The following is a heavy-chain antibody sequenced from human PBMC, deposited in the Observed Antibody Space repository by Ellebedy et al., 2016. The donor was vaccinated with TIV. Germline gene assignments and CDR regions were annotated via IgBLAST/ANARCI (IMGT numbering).Heavy chain of an antibody. CDR3: AKSRGDINHDYGMDV. CDR2: ITTDGGRT. Sequence: GESLKISCAASGFTFGHYWMHWVRQAPGKGLMWVSRITTDGGRTNYADSVEGRFTISRDNSKKTLSLQMNSLRADDTAVYYCAKSRGDINHDYGMDVWGQGTAVVVSS. D-gene: IGHD5-12*01. V-gene: IGHV3-74*01. J-gene: IGHJ6*02. CDR1: GFTFGHYW.